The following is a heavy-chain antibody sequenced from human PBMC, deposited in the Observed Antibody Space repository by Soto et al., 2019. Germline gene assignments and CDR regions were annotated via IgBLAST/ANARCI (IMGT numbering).Heavy chain of an antibody. J-gene: IGHJ3*02. CDR2: IDNSGNT. CDR1: GGSISSSGYY. CDR3: ASRLGTFFYDSSDYYCDVFDI. D-gene: IGHD3-22*01. Sequence: PSETLSLTCAVSGGSISSSGYYWSCIRQHPGKGREAIGYIDNSGNTYYNPSLRGRVSISVDTSKRQFSLMLSSVTAADKAVYYCASRLGTFFYDSSDYYCDVFDIWGQGTTVTVSS. V-gene: IGHV4-31*11.